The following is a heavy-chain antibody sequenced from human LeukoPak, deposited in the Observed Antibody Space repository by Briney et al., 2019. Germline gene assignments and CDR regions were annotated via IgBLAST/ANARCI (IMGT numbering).Heavy chain of an antibody. CDR1: GGSISSYY. V-gene: IGHV4-59*08. CDR2: IYYSGST. CDR3: ARQRSIAVADY. D-gene: IGHD6-19*01. Sequence: SETLSLTCTVSGGSISSYYWSWIRQPPGKGLEWIGYIYYSGSTNYNPSLKSRVTISVDTSKNQFSLKLSSVTAADTAVYYCARQRSIAVADYWGQGTLVTVSS. J-gene: IGHJ4*02.